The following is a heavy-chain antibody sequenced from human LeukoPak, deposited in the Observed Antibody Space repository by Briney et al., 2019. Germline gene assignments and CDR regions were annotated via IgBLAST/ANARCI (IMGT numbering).Heavy chain of an antibody. J-gene: IGHJ4*02. CDR2: INPSGGST. D-gene: IGHD3-22*01. Sequence: ASVKVSCKASGYTFTSYYMHWVRQAPGQGLEWMGIINPSGGSTSYAQKFQGRVTMTRDTSTSTVYMELSSLRSDDTAVYYCARDQTSIQDYYDSSGYYDYWGQGTLVTVSS. CDR3: ARDQTSIQDYYDSSGYYDY. V-gene: IGHV1-46*01. CDR1: GYTFTSYY.